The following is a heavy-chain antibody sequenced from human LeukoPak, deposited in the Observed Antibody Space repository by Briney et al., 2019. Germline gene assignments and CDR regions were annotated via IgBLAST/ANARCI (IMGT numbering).Heavy chain of an antibody. V-gene: IGHV1-24*01. CDR2: FDPEDGET. Sequence: ASVKVSCKVSGYTLTELSMHWVRQAPGKGHEWMGGFDPEDGETIYAQKFQGRVTMTEDTSTDTAYMELSSLRSEDTAVYYCATVASYYYGSGSWYYFDYWGQGTLVTVSS. D-gene: IGHD3-10*01. CDR1: GYTLTELS. CDR3: ATVASYYYGSGSWYYFDY. J-gene: IGHJ4*02.